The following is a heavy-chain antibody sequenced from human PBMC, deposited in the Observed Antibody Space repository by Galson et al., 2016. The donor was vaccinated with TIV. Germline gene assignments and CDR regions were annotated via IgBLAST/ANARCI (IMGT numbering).Heavy chain of an antibody. J-gene: IGHJ4*02. D-gene: IGHD2-21*01. CDR3: AVWSNIYYFAL. CDR1: GCTFITYY. CDR2: IDPSSGGT. Sequence: SVKVSCKASGCTFITYYMHWVRQAPGQGLEWVGVIDPSSGGTTYAQKFQGRVTMTRDTSTSTVYMDLSNLRSDDTAVFYCAVWSNIYYFALWGQGTLITVSS. V-gene: IGHV1-46*01.